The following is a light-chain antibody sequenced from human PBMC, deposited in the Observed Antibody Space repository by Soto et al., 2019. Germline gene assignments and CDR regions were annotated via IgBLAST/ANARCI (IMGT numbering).Light chain of an antibody. V-gene: IGLV2-11*01. J-gene: IGLJ1*01. CDR2: DVD. CDR1: SGDVGAYNY. Sequence: QSALTQRRSVSVSPGQSVTLSCAGTSGDVGAYNYVSWYQHPPGAAPKLIIYDVDKRPSGVPDRFSGSKSGNTASLTISGLRTEDEADYYCCSYAGRYTFVFGTGTKVTVL. CDR3: CSYAGRYTFV.